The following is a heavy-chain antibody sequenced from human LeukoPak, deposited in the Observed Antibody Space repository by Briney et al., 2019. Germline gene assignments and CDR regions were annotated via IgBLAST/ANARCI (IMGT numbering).Heavy chain of an antibody. D-gene: IGHD5-24*01. CDR3: ARDLMEMATSPLDY. CDR2: INPNSCGT. Sequence: ASVKVSCKASGYTFTAYYMHWVRQAPGQGLEWMGWINPNSCGTNYAQKFQGRVTMTRDTSISTAYMELSRLRSDDTAVYYCARDLMEMATSPLDYWGQGTLVTVSS. CDR1: GYTFTAYY. J-gene: IGHJ4*02. V-gene: IGHV1-2*02.